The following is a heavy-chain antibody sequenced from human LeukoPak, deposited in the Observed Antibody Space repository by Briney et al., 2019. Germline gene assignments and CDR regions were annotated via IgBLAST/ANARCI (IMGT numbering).Heavy chain of an antibody. Sequence: ASVKVSCKASGYTFTSYGISWVRQAPGQGLEWMGWISAYNGNTNYAQKLQGRVTMTTDTSTSTAYMELRSLRSDDTAVYYCARGVLSMEWLYYMDVWGKGTTVTVSS. CDR2: ISAYNGNT. V-gene: IGHV1-18*01. CDR1: GYTFTSYG. CDR3: ARGVLSMEWLYYMDV. J-gene: IGHJ6*03. D-gene: IGHD3-3*01.